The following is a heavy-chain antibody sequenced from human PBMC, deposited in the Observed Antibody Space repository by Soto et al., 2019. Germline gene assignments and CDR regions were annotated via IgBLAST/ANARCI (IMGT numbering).Heavy chain of an antibody. V-gene: IGHV1-46*01. CDR2: INPSGGST. J-gene: IGHJ6*02. CDR3: ASSVAARPTSAGYYYYGMDV. Sequence: ASVKVSCKASGYTFTSYYVHWVRQAPGHGLEWMGLINPSGGSTTYAQKFQGRVTMTRDTSTSTVYMELSSLRSEDTAVYYCASSVAARPTSAGYYYYGMDVWGQGTTVTVSS. CDR1: GYTFTSYY. D-gene: IGHD6-6*01.